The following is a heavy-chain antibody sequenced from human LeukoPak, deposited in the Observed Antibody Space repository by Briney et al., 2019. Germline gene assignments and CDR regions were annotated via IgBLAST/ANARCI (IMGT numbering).Heavy chain of an antibody. CDR3: AREYYDSSGYLPYFDY. V-gene: IGHV3-66*02. CDR2: IYSGGST. CDR1: GFTVSSNY. D-gene: IGHD3-22*01. Sequence: QPGGSLRLSCAASGFTVSSNYMSWVCQAPGKGLERVSDIYSGGSTYYADSVKGRFTISRDNSKNTLYLQMNSLRAEDTAVYYCAREYYDSSGYLPYFDYWGQGTLVTVSS. J-gene: IGHJ4*02.